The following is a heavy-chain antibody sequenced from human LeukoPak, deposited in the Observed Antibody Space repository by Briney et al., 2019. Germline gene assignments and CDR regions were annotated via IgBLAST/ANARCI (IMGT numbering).Heavy chain of an antibody. J-gene: IGHJ4*02. CDR3: ATGPVRAYYYDSSGYYDPLDY. Sequence: GASVKVSCKASGYTFTSYDINWVRQATGQGLEWMGWMNPNSGNTGYAQKFQGRVTMTRNTSISTAYMELSSLRSEDTAVYYCATGPVRAYYYDSSGYYDPLDYWGQGTLVTVSS. D-gene: IGHD3-22*01. CDR2: MNPNSGNT. CDR1: GYTFTSYD. V-gene: IGHV1-8*01.